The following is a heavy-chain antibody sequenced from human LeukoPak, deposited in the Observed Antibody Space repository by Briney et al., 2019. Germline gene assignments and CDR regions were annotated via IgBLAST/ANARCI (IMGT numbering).Heavy chain of an antibody. V-gene: IGHV3-15*01. D-gene: IGHD3-22*01. J-gene: IGHJ4*02. CDR3: TTDTGYYDSSGYHAPDFDY. Sequence: GGSLRLSCAASGFTFSNAWMSWVRQAPGKGLEWVGRIKSKTDGGTTDYAAPVKGRFTISRDDSKNTLYLQMNSLKTEDTAVYYCTTDTGYYDSSGYHAPDFDYWGQGTLVTVSS. CDR1: GFTFSNAW. CDR2: IKSKTDGGTT.